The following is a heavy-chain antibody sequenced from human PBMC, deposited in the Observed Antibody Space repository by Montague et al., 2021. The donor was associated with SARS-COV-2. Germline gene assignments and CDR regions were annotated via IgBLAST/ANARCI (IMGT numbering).Heavy chain of an antibody. Sequence: SETRSLTCAVYDGSFSDYWWSWVRQPPGKGLEWIGNINHRGNTNYNPSLKSRVTISVDTSKHQFSLKLNSVTAADTAIYYCARGVPGYWGQGTLVTVSS. J-gene: IGHJ4*02. D-gene: IGHD3-10*02. CDR2: INHRGNT. CDR1: DGSFSDYW. V-gene: IGHV4-34*01. CDR3: ARGVPGY.